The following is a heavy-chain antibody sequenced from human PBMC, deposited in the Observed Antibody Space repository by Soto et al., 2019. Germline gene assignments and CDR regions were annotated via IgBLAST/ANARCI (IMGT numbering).Heavy chain of an antibody. CDR2: ISGSGGST. V-gene: IGHV3-23*01. Sequence: GGSLRLSXAASGFTFSSYAMSWARQAPGKGLEWVSAISGSGGSTYYADSVKGRFTISRDNSKNTLYLQMNSLRAEDTAVYYCAGARRPYYHDSSGYFSLRVTSAFDIWGQGTMVTVS. CDR3: AGARRPYYHDSSGYFSLRVTSAFDI. CDR1: GFTFSSYA. J-gene: IGHJ3*02. D-gene: IGHD3-22*01.